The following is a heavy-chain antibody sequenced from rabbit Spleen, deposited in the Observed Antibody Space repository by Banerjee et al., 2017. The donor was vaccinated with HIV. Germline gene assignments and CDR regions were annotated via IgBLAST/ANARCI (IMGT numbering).Heavy chain of an antibody. J-gene: IGHJ4*01. Sequence: QSLEESGGDLVKPGASLTLTCTASGFSFSSSDYMCWVRQAPGKGLEWISCIAGSSDSTYYASWAKGRFTISKTSSTTATLQMTSLTVADTATYFCARDAESAGYPDNFKLWGPGTLVTVS. D-gene: IGHD7-1*01. V-gene: IGHV1S40*01. CDR3: ARDAESAGYPDNFKL. CDR2: IAGSSDST. CDR1: GFSFSSSDY.